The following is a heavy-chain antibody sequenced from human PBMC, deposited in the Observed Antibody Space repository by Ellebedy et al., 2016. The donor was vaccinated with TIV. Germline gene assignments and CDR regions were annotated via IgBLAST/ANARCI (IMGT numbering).Heavy chain of an antibody. V-gene: IGHV3-21*05. CDR1: GFTFSSYA. D-gene: IGHD5-24*01. J-gene: IGHJ4*02. Sequence: PGGSLRLSCAASGFTFSSYAMSWVRQAPGKGLEWVAFISTLSGYTHYSDSVKGRFTIFRDNAKTSLYLQMGSLRAEYTAVYYCARALREGYNGDHFDYWGQGTLVSVSS. CDR2: ISTLSGYT. CDR3: ARALREGYNGDHFDY.